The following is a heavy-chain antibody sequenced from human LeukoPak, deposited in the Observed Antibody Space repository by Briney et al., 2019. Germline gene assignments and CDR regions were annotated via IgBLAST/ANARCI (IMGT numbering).Heavy chain of an antibody. D-gene: IGHD5-12*01. J-gene: IGHJ5*02. V-gene: IGHV3-30*02. CDR1: GFTFSNYG. CDR2: IRYDATIK. CDR3: ARDGSGRGYSGYDSNWFDP. Sequence: GGSLRLSCAASGFTFSNYGMHWVRQAPGKGLEWVAFIRYDATIKYYADSVKGRFTMSRDNSKNTLFLQMDSLRVEDTAVYYCARDGSGRGYSGYDSNWFDPWGQGTLVTVSS.